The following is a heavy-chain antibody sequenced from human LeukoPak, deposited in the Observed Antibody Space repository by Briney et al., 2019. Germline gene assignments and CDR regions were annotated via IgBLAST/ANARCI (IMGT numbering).Heavy chain of an antibody. V-gene: IGHV3-11*01. CDR3: ARDEDCSGGSCYYFQH. Sequence: PGGSLRLSCAASGFTFSDYYMSRIRQAPGKGLEWVSYISSSGSTIYYADSVKGRFTISRDNAKNSLYLQMNSLRAEDTAVYYCARDEDCSGGSCYYFQHWGQGTLVTVSS. CDR1: GFTFSDYY. D-gene: IGHD2-15*01. CDR2: ISSSGSTI. J-gene: IGHJ1*01.